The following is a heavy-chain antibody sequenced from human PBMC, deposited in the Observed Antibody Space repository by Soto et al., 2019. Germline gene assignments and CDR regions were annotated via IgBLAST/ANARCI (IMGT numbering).Heavy chain of an antibody. CDR3: AKETHCSSTSCYTYYYYGMDV. Sequence: SLRLSCAASGFTFDDYAMHWVRQAPGKGLEWVSVISWNSGSIGYADSVRGRFTISRDNAKNSLYLQMNSLRAEDTALYYCAKETHCSSTSCYTYYYYGMDVWGQGTTVTVSS. CDR2: ISWNSGSI. V-gene: IGHV3-9*01. D-gene: IGHD2-2*01. J-gene: IGHJ6*02. CDR1: GFTFDDYA.